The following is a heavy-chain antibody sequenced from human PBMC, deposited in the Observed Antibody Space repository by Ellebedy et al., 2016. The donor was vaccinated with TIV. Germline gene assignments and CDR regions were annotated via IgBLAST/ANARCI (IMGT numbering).Heavy chain of an antibody. CDR1: EFTSSHHV. CDR3: ARDGYAEDPIDY. Sequence: GGSLRLXXAASEFTSSHHVMSWVRQAPGKGLVWVSRIDNYGRSTAYADSVKGRFTISRDNAKNTLYLQMNTLRAEDTALYYCARDGYAEDPIDYWGQGTLVTISS. CDR2: IDNYGRST. D-gene: IGHD1-1*01. J-gene: IGHJ4*02. V-gene: IGHV3-74*01.